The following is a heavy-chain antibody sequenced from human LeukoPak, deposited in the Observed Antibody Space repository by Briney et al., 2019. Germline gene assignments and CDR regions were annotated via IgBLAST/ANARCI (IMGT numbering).Heavy chain of an antibody. Sequence: GESLKISCKGSGYSFTSYWIGWVRQMPGKGLEWMGIIYPGDSDTRYSPSFQGQVTISADKSISTAYLQWSSLKASDTAMYYCARLVDSSSWYSGRNYYYYYMDVWGKGTTVTVSS. CDR3: ARLVDSSSWYSGRNYYYYYMDV. CDR2: IYPGDSDT. J-gene: IGHJ6*03. D-gene: IGHD6-13*01. CDR1: GYSFTSYW. V-gene: IGHV5-51*01.